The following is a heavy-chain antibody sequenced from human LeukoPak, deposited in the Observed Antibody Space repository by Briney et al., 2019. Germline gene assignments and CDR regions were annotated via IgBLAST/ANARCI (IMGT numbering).Heavy chain of an antibody. CDR3: AKYLTARGPPYALDV. CDR1: EFTFRSYA. J-gene: IGHJ6*02. Sequence: GGSLRLSCAASEFTFRSYAMLWVRQAPGKGLEWVSGITVSGGTTYYTDSVKGRFTISRDNSKNTLYLQMNSLRAEDSAVYYCAKYLTARGPPYALDVWGQGTTVTVSS. V-gene: IGHV3-23*01. D-gene: IGHD1-14*01. CDR2: ITVSGGTT.